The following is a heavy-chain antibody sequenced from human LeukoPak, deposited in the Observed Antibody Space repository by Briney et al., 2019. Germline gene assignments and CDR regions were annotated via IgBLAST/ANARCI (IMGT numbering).Heavy chain of an antibody. Sequence: ASVKVSCKASGYTFTGYYMHWVRQAPGQGREWMGWINPYSGLTNSAQKFQGRVTITRDTSIHTVYLELRRLSSDDAAVYFCARALRLANDALDIWGQGTIVTVS. CDR3: ARALRLANDALDI. J-gene: IGHJ3*02. CDR1: GYTFTGYY. V-gene: IGHV1-2*02. CDR2: INPYSGLT.